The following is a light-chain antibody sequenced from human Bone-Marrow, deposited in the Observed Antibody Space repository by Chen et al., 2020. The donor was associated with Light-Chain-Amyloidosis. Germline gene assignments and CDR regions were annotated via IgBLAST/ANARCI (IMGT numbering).Light chain of an antibody. CDR1: QSVSKY. V-gene: IGKV3-11*01. J-gene: IGKJ1*01. Sequence: EIVLTQSPATLSVSPGDRATLSCRARQSVSKYLAWYQQKPGQTPRLIIYDASNRATGVPARFSGSGSGTDFTLTISSLKPEDFAVYYCQQRNKWPPTFGQGTKVEIK. CDR2: DAS. CDR3: QQRNKWPPT.